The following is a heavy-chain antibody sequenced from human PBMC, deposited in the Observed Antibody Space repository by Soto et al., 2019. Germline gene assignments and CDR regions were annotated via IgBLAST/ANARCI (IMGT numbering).Heavy chain of an antibody. V-gene: IGHV4-59*08. CDR1: GCTISGYY. CDR3: ARHRRTTVAKFYIDS. J-gene: IGHJ4*02. Sequence: PSETLSLTCTVTGCTISGYYWSWIRQAPGKGLEWIAYIYNSGTTNYNPSLKSRVTISEDSSKNQISLKLSSVTAADTAVYYCARHRRTTVAKFYIDSWGQGALVTVSS. CDR2: IYNSGTT. D-gene: IGHD4-4*01.